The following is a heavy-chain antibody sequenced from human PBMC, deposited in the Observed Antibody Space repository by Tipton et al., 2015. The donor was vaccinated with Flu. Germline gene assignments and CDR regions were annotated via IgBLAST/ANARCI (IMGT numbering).Heavy chain of an antibody. CDR2: IYSSGRT. Sequence: TLSLTCTVSGGSISNYYWSWVRQPAGKGPEWIGRIYSSGRTNYKSSLKSRVTISIDTSKNQFSLKLSSVTAADTAVYYCARRDYSNYVSDPKSWFDPWGQGILVTVST. J-gene: IGHJ5*02. CDR3: ARRDYSNYVSDPKSWFDP. CDR1: GGSISNYY. V-gene: IGHV4-4*07. D-gene: IGHD4-11*01.